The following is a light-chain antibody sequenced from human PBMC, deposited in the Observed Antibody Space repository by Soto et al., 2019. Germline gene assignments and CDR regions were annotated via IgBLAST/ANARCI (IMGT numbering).Light chain of an antibody. J-gene: IGKJ4*01. V-gene: IGKV1-6*01. Sequence: AIQMTQSPSSLSASVGDRVTITCRASQGIRNDLGWYQQKPGKAPKLLISAASSLQSGVPSRFSGSGSGTDFTLTISSLQPEDFSTYYCLQDYNYPLTFGGGTKVEI. CDR1: QGIRND. CDR3: LQDYNYPLT. CDR2: AAS.